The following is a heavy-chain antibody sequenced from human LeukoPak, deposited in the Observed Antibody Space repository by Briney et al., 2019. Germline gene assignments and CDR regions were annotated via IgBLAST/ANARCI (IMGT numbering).Heavy chain of an antibody. D-gene: IGHD4-23*01. Sequence: ASQTLSLTCSVSGASVSTTAYFWNWIRQPAGEGLEWIGRIYASGNTHYNPSLKSRVTMSLDTSKNQFSLTMNSVTAADSAVYYCARLHGGNPFDYWGQGTLVTVSS. CDR2: IYASGNT. CDR1: GASVSTTAYF. J-gene: IGHJ4*02. CDR3: ARLHGGNPFDY. V-gene: IGHV4-61*02.